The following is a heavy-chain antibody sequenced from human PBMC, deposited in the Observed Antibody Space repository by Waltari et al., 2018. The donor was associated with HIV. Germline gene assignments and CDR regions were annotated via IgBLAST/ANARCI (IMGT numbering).Heavy chain of an antibody. CDR3: ARYGSGHRHFGY. V-gene: IGHV4-59*01. Sequence: QVQLQESGPGLLKPSETLSLTCTVSGDFINTYFWAWVRQPPGKGLEWIGYIYSTGSTSYNPSLKSRLTSSVDTSRNQFSLKLSSVTAADTAIYYCARYGSGHRHFGYWGQGILVTVSS. CDR2: IYSTGST. CDR1: GDFINTYF. J-gene: IGHJ4*02. D-gene: IGHD3-10*01.